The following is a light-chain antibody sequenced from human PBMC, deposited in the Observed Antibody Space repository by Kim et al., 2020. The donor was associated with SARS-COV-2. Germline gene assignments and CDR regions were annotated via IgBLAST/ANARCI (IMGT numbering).Light chain of an antibody. J-gene: IGLJ3*02. Sequence: SASPRQTARITCSGVVLEKSYARWFQQKPGQAPLLVIYKDSKRPSGIPERFSGSSSGTTVTLTISGAQVEDEADYYCYSAADNNWLFGGGTQLTVL. V-gene: IGLV3-27*01. CDR1: VLEKSY. CDR3: YSAADNNWL. CDR2: KDS.